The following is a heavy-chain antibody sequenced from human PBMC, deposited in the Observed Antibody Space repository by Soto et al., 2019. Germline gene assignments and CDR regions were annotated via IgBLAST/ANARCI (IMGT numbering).Heavy chain of an antibody. V-gene: IGHV3-66*01. CDR1: GLSVSNNY. Sequence: EVQLVESGGGLVQPGASLRLSCAASGLSVSNNYMRWVRQAPGKGLEWVSLIYSDGATYYADSVKGTFTISRDKSKNTLYLQMNSLRAEETGVYYFARDGTYNWVGGQGILVTVSS. CDR2: IYSDGAT. CDR3: ARDGTYNWV. J-gene: IGHJ4*02. D-gene: IGHD1-1*01.